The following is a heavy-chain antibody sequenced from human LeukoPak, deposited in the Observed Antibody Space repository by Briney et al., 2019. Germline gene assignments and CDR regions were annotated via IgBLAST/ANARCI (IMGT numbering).Heavy chain of an antibody. V-gene: IGHV5-51*01. D-gene: IGHD6-13*01. CDR1: GXSFSNYC. J-gene: IGHJ4*02. CDR3: ARSSGQQLIRDFDY. CDR2: IYPGDSDT. Sequence: GESLKISFKGSGXSFSNYCIGWVRQMPGKGLEWMGIIYPGDSDTRYSPSFQGQVTISADKSISTAYLQWSSLKASDTAMYYCARSSGQQLIRDFDYWGQGTLVTVSS.